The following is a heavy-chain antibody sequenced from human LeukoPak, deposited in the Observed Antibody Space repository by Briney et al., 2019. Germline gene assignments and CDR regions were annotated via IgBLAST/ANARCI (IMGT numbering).Heavy chain of an antibody. D-gene: IGHD6-19*01. V-gene: IGHV4-39*01. CDR3: ASPSISSGWYSKDY. CDR1: GGSISSSSYY. CDR2: IYYSGST. J-gene: IGHJ4*02. Sequence: PSETLSLTCTVSGGSISSSSYYWGWIRPPPGKGLEWIGSIYYSGSTYYNPSLKSRVTISVDTSKNQFSLKLSSVTAADTAVYYCASPSISSGWYSKDYWGQGTLVTVSS.